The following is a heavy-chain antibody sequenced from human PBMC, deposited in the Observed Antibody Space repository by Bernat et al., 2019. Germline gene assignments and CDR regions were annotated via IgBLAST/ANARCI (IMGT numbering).Heavy chain of an antibody. CDR2: ISNDGRTT. Sequence: EVQLVQSGGGLVQPGGSLRLSCAASGFTFSRYWMHWVRQAPGRGLVWVSRISNDGRTTRYADPVKGRFTISRDNAKNTLYLQMNSLRVEDTAVYYCTKVYGDYDEDWGQGTLVTVSS. D-gene: IGHD4-17*01. V-gene: IGHV3-74*01. J-gene: IGHJ4*02. CDR1: GFTFSRYW. CDR3: TKVYGDYDED.